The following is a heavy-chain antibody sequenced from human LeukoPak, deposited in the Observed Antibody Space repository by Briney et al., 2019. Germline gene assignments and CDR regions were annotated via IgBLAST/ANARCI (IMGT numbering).Heavy chain of an antibody. D-gene: IGHD2-2*01. CDR1: GGSISTYY. J-gene: IGHJ6*02. CDR2: ICYSGST. V-gene: IGHV4-59*01. Sequence: SATVSLTCTVSGGSISTYYWSWIRQPPGKGMEWIGYICYSGSTNLGPSLKSRVTISVDTSKNQFSLKVSSVTAADTAVYYCARGHEYQLPFYGLDVWGQGTTVTVSS. CDR3: ARGHEYQLPFYGLDV.